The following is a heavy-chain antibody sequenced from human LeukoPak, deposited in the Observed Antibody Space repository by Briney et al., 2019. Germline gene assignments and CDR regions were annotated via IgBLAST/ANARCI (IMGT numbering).Heavy chain of an antibody. CDR2: MNPNSGNT. D-gene: IGHD6-19*01. J-gene: IGHJ6*03. CDR1: GYTFTSYD. Sequence: GASVKVSCKASGYTFTSYDINWVRQATGQGLEWMGWMNPNSGNTGYAQKFQGRVAITGNTSISTAYMELSSLRSEDTAVYYCARAPTWGSSGYSYYYMDVWGKGTTVTVSS. V-gene: IGHV1-8*03. CDR3: ARAPTWGSSGYSYYYMDV.